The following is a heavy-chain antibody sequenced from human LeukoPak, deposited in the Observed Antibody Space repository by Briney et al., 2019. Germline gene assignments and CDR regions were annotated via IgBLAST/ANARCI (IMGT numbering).Heavy chain of an antibody. CDR3: AKGGSTSRVTTSRVVFGYYFYMDV. D-gene: IGHD4-17*01. CDR1: GFTFSSHA. J-gene: IGHJ6*03. V-gene: IGHV3-23*01. Sequence: GGSLRLSCAASGFTFSSHAMSWVRQAPGKGLDWVSSLSGSGGSTYHADSVKGRFSISRDNSKNTLYLQLNSLRAEDTAVYYCAKGGSTSRVTTSRVVFGYYFYMDVWGKGTPVTVSS. CDR2: LSGSGGST.